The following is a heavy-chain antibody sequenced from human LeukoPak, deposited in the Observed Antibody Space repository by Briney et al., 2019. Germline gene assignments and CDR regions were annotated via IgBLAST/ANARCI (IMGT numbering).Heavy chain of an antibody. J-gene: IGHJ4*02. CDR2: MNPNSGNT. CDR1: GYTFTDNY. Sequence: RASVKVSCTASGYTFTDNYIHWVRQATGQGLEWMGWMNPNSGNTGYAQKFQGRVTMTRNTSISTAYMELSSLRSEDTAVYYCARGSLSDDFFDYWGQGTLVTVSS. V-gene: IGHV1-8*02. CDR3: ARGSLSDDFFDY. D-gene: IGHD5/OR15-5a*01.